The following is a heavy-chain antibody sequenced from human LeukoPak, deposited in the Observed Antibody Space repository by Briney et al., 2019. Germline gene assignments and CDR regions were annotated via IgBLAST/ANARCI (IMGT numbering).Heavy chain of an antibody. V-gene: IGHV3-30*18. CDR1: GFTFNNYG. D-gene: IGHD2-2*01. CDR3: AKGPLRGTAAAIDY. CDR2: ISYDGRNK. Sequence: HPGKSLRLSCAASGFTFNNYGMHWVRQALGKGLEWVAVISYDGRNKHYPDPVKGRFTISRNISTDTLWLQMDSLRTEDTAVYYCAKGPLRGTAAAIDYWGQGTLVTVSS. J-gene: IGHJ4*02.